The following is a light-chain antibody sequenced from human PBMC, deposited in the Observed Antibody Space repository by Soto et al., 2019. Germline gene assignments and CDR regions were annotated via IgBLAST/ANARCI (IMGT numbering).Light chain of an antibody. CDR2: SNN. J-gene: IGLJ1*01. CDR1: SSNIGSNT. Sequence: QSVLTQPPSASGTPGQRVTISCSVSSSNIGSNTVNWYQQLPGTAPKLLIYSNNQRPSGVPDRFSGSKSGTSASLAISGLQSEDEADYYCAAWDDSLNGFYVFGTGTKVTLL. V-gene: IGLV1-44*01. CDR3: AAWDDSLNGFYV.